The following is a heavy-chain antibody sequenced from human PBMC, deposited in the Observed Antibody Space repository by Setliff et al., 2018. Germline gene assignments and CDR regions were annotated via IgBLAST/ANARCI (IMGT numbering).Heavy chain of an antibody. CDR1: GFTFRSYE. J-gene: IGHJ3*02. CDR3: ASHEPWLWNAFDI. V-gene: IGHV3-48*03. D-gene: IGHD6-19*01. CDR2: ITTSGSTI. Sequence: QAGGSLRLSCAASGFTFRSYEMNWVRQAPGKGLEWISYITTSGSTIYYADSVKGRFTISRDNAKNSLYLQMNSLRAEDTAVYYCASHEPWLWNAFDIWGQGTMVTVSS.